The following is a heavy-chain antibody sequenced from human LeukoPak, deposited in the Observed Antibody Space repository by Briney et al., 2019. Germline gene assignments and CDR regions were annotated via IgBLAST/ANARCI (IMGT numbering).Heavy chain of an antibody. CDR3: ARVRGGGLYYFDY. CDR2: ISSSSSTI. V-gene: IGHV3-48*04. D-gene: IGHD2-15*01. J-gene: IGHJ4*02. Sequence: GGSLRLSCAASGFTFSSYSMNWVRQAPGKGLEWVSYISSSSSTIYYADSVKGRFTISRDNAKNSLYLQMNSLRAEDTAVYYCARVRGGGLYYFDYWGQGTLVTVSS. CDR1: GFTFSSYS.